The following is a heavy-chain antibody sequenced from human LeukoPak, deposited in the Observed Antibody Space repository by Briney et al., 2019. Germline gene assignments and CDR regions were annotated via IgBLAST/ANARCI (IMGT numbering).Heavy chain of an antibody. D-gene: IGHD4-17*01. CDR3: AKDIMTTVTTSADY. Sequence: PGGSLRLSCAASGFTFSSYAMSWVRQAPGKGLEWVSDISGSGGSTHYADSVKGRFTISRDNSKNTLYLQMNSLRAEDTAVYYCAKDIMTTVTTSADYWGQGTLVTVSS. CDR2: ISGSGGST. CDR1: GFTFSSYA. J-gene: IGHJ4*02. V-gene: IGHV3-23*01.